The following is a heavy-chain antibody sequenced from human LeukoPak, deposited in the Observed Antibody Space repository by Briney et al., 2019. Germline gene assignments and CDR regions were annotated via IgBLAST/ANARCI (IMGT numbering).Heavy chain of an antibody. CDR3: AKDLSGITIFGVVIIPDAFDI. CDR2: IRGSGGET. D-gene: IGHD3-3*01. CDR1: GFTFSSYA. V-gene: IGHV3-23*01. Sequence: GGSLRLSCAASGFTFSSYAMSWVRQAPGKGLEWVSAIRGSGGETYYADSVKGRFTISRDNAKNTLYLQMNSLRAEDTAVYYCAKDLSGITIFGVVIIPDAFDIWGQGTMVTVSS. J-gene: IGHJ3*02.